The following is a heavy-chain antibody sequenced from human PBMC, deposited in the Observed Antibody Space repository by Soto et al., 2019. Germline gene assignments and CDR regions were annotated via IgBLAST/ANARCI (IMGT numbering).Heavy chain of an antibody. V-gene: IGHV3-21*01. CDR1: GFTFSSYS. Sequence: EVQLVESGGGLVKPGGSLRLSCAASGFTFSSYSMNRVRQAPGKGLEWVSSISSSSSYIYYADSVKGRFTISRDNAKNSLYLQMNSLRAEDTAVYYCARDSRYYDSGDYFDYWGQGTLVTVSS. CDR3: ARDSRYYDSGDYFDY. CDR2: ISSSSSYI. J-gene: IGHJ4*02. D-gene: IGHD3-10*01.